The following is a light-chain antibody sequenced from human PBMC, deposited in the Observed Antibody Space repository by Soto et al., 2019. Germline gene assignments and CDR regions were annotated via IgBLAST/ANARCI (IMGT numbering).Light chain of an antibody. CDR3: QQYGSSPIT. CDR1: QSVSSY. J-gene: IGKJ5*01. CDR2: DAS. Sequence: EIVLTQSPATLSLSPGERATLSCRASQSVSSYLAWYQQKPGQAPRLLIYDASNRATGIPARFSGSGSGTDFTLTTSRLEPEDFAVYYCQQYGSSPITFGQGTRLENK. V-gene: IGKV3-20*01.